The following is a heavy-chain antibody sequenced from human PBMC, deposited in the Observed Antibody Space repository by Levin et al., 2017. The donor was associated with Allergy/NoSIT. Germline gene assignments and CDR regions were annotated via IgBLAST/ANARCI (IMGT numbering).Heavy chain of an antibody. CDR1: GGSISSGSYY. J-gene: IGHJ4*02. V-gene: IGHV4-61*02. Sequence: PSETLSLTCKVSGGSISSGSYYWSWIRQPAAKGLEWIGRIYSSGSANYNPSLKSRVTISVDTSKNQFSLKLSSVTAADTAVYYCARAEVGPEHWGQGTLVTVSS. CDR2: IYSSGSA. CDR3: ARAEVGPEH. D-gene: IGHD1-14*01.